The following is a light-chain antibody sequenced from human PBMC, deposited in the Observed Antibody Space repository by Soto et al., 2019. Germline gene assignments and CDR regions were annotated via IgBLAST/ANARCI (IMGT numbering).Light chain of an antibody. Sequence: QSALTQPRSVSGSPGQSVTISCTGTSSDVGGYNYVSWYQQHPVKAPKLMIYDVSKRPSGLPDRFSCSKSGNTASLTISGLQAEDEADYYCCSYAGSYTLVFGGGTKLTVL. V-gene: IGLV2-11*01. CDR3: CSYAGSYTLV. CDR1: SSDVGGYNY. CDR2: DVS. J-gene: IGLJ2*01.